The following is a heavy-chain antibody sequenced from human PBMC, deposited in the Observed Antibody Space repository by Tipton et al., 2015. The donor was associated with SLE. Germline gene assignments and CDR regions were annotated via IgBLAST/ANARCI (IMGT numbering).Heavy chain of an antibody. D-gene: IGHD4-23*01. Sequence: TLSLTCTVSGGSISSSSYYWGWIRQPPGKGLEWIGSIYYSGSTYYNPSLKSRVTISVDTSKNQFSLQLSSVTAADTSVYYCARHEGGNSTPFDIWGQGTMVTVSS. CDR2: IYYSGST. V-gene: IGHV4-39*01. CDR3: ARHEGGNSTPFDI. J-gene: IGHJ3*02. CDR1: GGSISSSSYY.